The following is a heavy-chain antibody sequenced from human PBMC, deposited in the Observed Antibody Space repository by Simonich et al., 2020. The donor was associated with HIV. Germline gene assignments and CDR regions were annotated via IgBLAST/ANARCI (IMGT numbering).Heavy chain of an antibody. V-gene: IGHV3-48*01. CDR3: ARDGGVLNY. CDR1: GFTFTGYS. J-gene: IGHJ4*02. Sequence: EVQLMESGGGLVQPGGSLRLSCAASGFTFTGYSMNWVRQAPGKGLEWISNINRSSSSIYYADSVKGRFTISRDNAKNSLYLQMNSLRAEDTAVYYCARDGGVLNYWGQGALVTVSS. CDR2: INRSSSSI. D-gene: IGHD2-8*02.